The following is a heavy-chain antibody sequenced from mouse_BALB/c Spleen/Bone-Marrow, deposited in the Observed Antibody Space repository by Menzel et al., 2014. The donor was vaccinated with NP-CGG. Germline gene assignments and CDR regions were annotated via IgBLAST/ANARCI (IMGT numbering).Heavy chain of an antibody. J-gene: IGHJ3*01. CDR2: INSNGGFT. Sequence: DVHLVESGGGLVQPGGSLKLSCAASGFTLSSFGMSWVRQTPDKRLELVANINSNGGFTYYADSVKGRFTISRDNAMNTLYLQMRSLKSEDTAIYYCSRGVDYSSWFAYWGQGTLVTVSA. CDR1: GFTLSSFG. V-gene: IGHV5-6-3*01. CDR3: SRGVDYSSWFAY. D-gene: IGHD2-4*01.